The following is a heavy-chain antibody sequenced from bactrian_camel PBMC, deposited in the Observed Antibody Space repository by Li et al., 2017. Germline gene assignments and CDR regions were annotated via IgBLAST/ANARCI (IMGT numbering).Heavy chain of an antibody. D-gene: IGHD3*01. Sequence: ESGGGSVQAGGSLRLSCAASDHIDSSTCMAWFRQAPGKERELVANIYTDDGRTFYADSVKGRFTISQDNAKNAVYLQMNNLKPEDTAMYYCAAEAREDWNCRLGGALGANFWGQGTQVTVS. V-gene: IGHV3S54*01. CDR3: AAEAREDWNCRLGGALGANF. J-gene: IGHJ4*01. CDR2: IYTDDGRT. CDR1: DHIDSSTC.